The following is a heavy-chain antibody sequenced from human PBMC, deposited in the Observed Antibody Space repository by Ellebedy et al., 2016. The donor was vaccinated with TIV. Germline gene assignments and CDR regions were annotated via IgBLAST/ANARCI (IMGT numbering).Heavy chain of an antibody. CDR2: ISASGGST. CDR3: AKDPRDGYNL. V-gene: IGHV3-23*01. CDR1: GFTFSTYA. Sequence: GGSLRLSCTASGFTFSTYAMSWVRQAPGKGLEWVSSISASGGSTYYADSVKGRVTISRDNSKNTLFLQMHSLRAEDTAVYYCAKDPRDGYNLWGQGTLVTVSS. J-gene: IGHJ4*02. D-gene: IGHD5-24*01.